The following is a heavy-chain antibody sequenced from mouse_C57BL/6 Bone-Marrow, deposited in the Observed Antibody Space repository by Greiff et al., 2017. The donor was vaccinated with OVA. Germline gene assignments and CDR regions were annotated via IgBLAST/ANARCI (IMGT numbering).Heavy chain of an antibody. CDR1: GFTFSDYG. V-gene: IGHV5-17*01. J-gene: IGHJ2*01. CDR2: ISSGSSTI. Sequence: EVKLVESGGGLVKPGGSLKLSCAASGFTFSDYGMHWVRQAPEKGLEWVAYISSGSSTIYYADTVKGRFPISRDNAKNTLFLQMTSLRSEDTAMYYCARRRGSRDFDYWGQGTTLTVSS. D-gene: IGHD1-1*01. CDR3: ARRRGSRDFDY.